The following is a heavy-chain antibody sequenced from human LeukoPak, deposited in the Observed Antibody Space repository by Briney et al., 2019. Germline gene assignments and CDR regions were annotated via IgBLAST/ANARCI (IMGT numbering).Heavy chain of an antibody. CDR2: ISGSGGST. J-gene: IGHJ4*02. D-gene: IGHD6-19*01. CDR3: AKISGYSSGWPYFDY. CDR1: GFTFSSYA. Sequence: GGSLRLSCAASGFTFSSYAMSWVRQAPGKGLEWASAISGSGGSTYYADSVKGRFTISRDNSKNTLYLQMNSLRAEDTAVYYCAKISGYSSGWPYFDYWGQGTLVTVSS. V-gene: IGHV3-23*01.